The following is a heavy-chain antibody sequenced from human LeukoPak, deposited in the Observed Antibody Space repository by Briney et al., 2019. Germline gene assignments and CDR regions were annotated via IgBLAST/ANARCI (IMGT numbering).Heavy chain of an antibody. J-gene: IGHJ4*02. V-gene: IGHV3-9*01. D-gene: IGHD3-10*01. CDR1: GFTFDDYA. Sequence: PGGSLRLSCAASGFTFDDYAMHWVRHAPGKGLEWVSGISWNSGSIGYADSVKGRFTISRDNAKNSLYLQMNSLRAEDTALYYCAKGSPHYYGSGSYYLDIDYWGQGTLVTVSS. CDR2: ISWNSGSI. CDR3: AKGSPHYYGSGSYYLDIDY.